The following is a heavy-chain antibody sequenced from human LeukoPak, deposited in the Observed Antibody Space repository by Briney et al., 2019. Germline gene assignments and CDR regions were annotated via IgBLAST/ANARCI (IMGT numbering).Heavy chain of an antibody. CDR2: INSDGSTT. CDR1: GFTFSNYW. Sequence: GGSLRLSCAASGFTFSNYWMHWVRQAPGKGLVWVSRINSDGSTTNYADSVKGRFTMSRDNAKNTLYLQMNSLRAEDSAVYYCARSPSYGPDYWGQGTLVIVSS. V-gene: IGHV3-74*01. CDR3: ARSPSYGPDY. J-gene: IGHJ4*02. D-gene: IGHD3-10*01.